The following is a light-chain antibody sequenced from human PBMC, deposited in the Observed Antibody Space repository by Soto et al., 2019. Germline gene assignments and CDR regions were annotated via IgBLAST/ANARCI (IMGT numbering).Light chain of an antibody. J-gene: IGLJ1*01. CDR1: ISDVGSSGP. CDR2: EGS. CDR3: CSYVGARTYV. Sequence: QSAMTQPASVAGSRGQPITISCSGSISDVGSSGPVSWYQHHPGQFPKLIIYEGSRRPSGVCSRFSGSKTGNTASLTINGLQAADEANYYCCSYVGARTYVFGTGT. V-gene: IGLV2-23*01.